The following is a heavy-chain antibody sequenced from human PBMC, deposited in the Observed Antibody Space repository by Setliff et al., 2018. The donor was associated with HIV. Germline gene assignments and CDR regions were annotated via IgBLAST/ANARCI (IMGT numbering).Heavy chain of an antibody. J-gene: IGHJ4*02. CDR3: ARYSSSWYSTIDY. CDR1: GYLFTTHG. V-gene: IGHV1-18*01. Sequence: GASVKVSCKASGYLFTTHGITWVRQAPGQGLEWMAWISGYNGDTYYAQKLQGRVTMTTDTSTSTAYMELRSLRSDDTAVYYCARYSSSWYSTIDYWGQGTLVTGLL. D-gene: IGHD6-13*01. CDR2: ISGYNGDT.